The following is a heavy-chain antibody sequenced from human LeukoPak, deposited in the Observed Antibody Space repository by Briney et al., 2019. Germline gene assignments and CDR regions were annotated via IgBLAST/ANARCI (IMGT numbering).Heavy chain of an antibody. CDR3: ARDSLPLYELGSMSAFDT. Sequence: SVKVSCKASGGTFSSYAISWVRQAPGQGLEWMGGIIPIFGTANYAQKFQGRVTITADESTSTASMEPSSLRSEDTAVYYCARDSLPLYELGSMSAFDTWGQGTMVTVSS. CDR2: IIPIFGTA. V-gene: IGHV1-69*13. D-gene: IGHD2/OR15-2a*01. CDR1: GGTFSSYA. J-gene: IGHJ3*02.